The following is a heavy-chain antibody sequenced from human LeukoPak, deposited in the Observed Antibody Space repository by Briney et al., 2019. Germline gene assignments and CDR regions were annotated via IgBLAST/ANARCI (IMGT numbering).Heavy chain of an antibody. V-gene: IGHV1-2*02. Sequence: ASVKVSCKASGYTFTGHYMHWVRQAPGQGLEWMGWINPNSGGTNYAQKFQGRVTMTRDTSISTAYMELSRLRSDDTAVYYCANGLGYYDSSGYLAYWGQGTLVTVSS. CDR3: ANGLGYYDSSGYLAY. CDR1: GYTFTGHY. J-gene: IGHJ4*02. CDR2: INPNSGGT. D-gene: IGHD3-22*01.